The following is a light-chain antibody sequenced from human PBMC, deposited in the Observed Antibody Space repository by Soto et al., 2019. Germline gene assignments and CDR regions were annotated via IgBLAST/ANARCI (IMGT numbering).Light chain of an antibody. CDR2: GAS. CDR1: QSVSSSY. J-gene: IGKJ1*01. CDR3: QQYGSSPGT. V-gene: IGKV3-20*01. Sequence: EIVLTQSPGTLSLTPRERATLSCRASQSVSSSYFAWYQQKPGQAPRLLIYGASSRATGIPDRFSGSGPGTDFTLTISRLEPEDFAVYYCQQYGSSPGTFGQGTKVDIK.